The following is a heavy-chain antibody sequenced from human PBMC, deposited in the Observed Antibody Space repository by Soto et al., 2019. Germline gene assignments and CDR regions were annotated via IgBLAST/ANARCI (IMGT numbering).Heavy chain of an antibody. J-gene: IGHJ5*02. D-gene: IGHD5-18*01. V-gene: IGHV4-34*01. Sequence: SETMSLTCAVYGGSFSGYYWSWIRQPPGKGLEWIGEINHSGSTNYNPSLKSRVTISVDTSKNQFSLKLSSVTAADTAVYYCARGSGRYGHSNWFDPWGQGTLVTVSS. CDR3: ARGSGRYGHSNWFDP. CDR1: GGSFSGYY. CDR2: INHSGST.